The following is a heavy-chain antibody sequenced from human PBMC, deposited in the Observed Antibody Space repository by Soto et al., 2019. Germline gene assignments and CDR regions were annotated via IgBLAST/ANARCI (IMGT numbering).Heavy chain of an antibody. CDR1: GFTFTSYW. V-gene: IGHV3-7*04. CDR2: RNLDGSEK. J-gene: IGHJ4*02. D-gene: IGHD3-16*01. CDR3: VTDHDATGWGAY. Sequence: EVQLVESGGGLVQPGGSLRLSCAASGFTFTSYWMDWVRQAPGKGLEWVAIRNLDGSEKHYVDSVKGRCTISRDNAKNSMYLEMDSLRVEYTAVYYCVTDHDATGWGAYWGQGTLVTVSS.